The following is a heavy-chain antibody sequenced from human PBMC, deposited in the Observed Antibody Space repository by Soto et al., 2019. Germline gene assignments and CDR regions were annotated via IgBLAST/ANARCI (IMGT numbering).Heavy chain of an antibody. V-gene: IGHV3-23*01. D-gene: IGHD3-10*01. J-gene: IGHJ4*02. CDR1: GFTFSSYA. CDR2: ISGSGGST. Sequence: GGSLRLSCAASGFTFSSYAMSWVRQAPGKGLEWVSAISGSGGSTYYADSVKGRFTISRDNSKNTLYLQMNSLRAEDTAVYYCAKDSDYYGSGSYLDYWGQGTLVTVSS. CDR3: AKDSDYYGSGSYLDY.